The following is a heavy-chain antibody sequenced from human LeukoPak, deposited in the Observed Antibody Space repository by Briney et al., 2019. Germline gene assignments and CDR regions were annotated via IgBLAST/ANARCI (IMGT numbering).Heavy chain of an antibody. CDR1: RFTFNTYA. CDR2: ISSNGGTT. CDR3: VGYASGSYEVDY. Sequence: GGSLRLSCSASRFTFNTYAMHWVRQAPGKGLEYVSAISSNGGTTNYAHSVRCRFTISRDNSKNTLYLQLSALRAEDTALYYCVGYASGSYEVDYWGQGTLVIVSS. V-gene: IGHV3-64D*06. J-gene: IGHJ4*02. D-gene: IGHD3-10*01.